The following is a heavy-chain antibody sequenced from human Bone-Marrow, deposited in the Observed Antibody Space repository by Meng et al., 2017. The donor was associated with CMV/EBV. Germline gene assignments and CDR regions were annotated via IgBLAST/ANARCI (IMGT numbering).Heavy chain of an antibody. Sequence: GGSLRLSCKASGYDFANYWIGWVRQMPGKGLEWMGIIYPGDSETKYSPSFQGQVTISADKSINTAYLQWSSLKASDTAIYYCARDDYFDYWGQGTLVTVS. CDR3: ARDDYFDY. J-gene: IGHJ4*02. V-gene: IGHV5-51*01. CDR1: GYDFANYW. CDR2: IYPGDSET.